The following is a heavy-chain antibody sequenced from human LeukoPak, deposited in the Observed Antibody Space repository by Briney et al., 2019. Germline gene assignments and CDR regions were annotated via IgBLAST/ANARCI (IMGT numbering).Heavy chain of an antibody. V-gene: IGHV3-48*04. Sequence: GRSLRLSCAASGFTFSSYGMHWVRQAPGKGLEWVSYISSSGSTIYYADSVKGRFTISRDNAKNSLYLQMNSLRAEDTAVYYCARDTKYGSGSYYNRGPHPSDYWGQGTLVTVSS. CDR3: ARDTKYGSGSYYNRGPHPSDY. CDR1: GFTFSSYG. J-gene: IGHJ4*02. CDR2: ISSSGSTI. D-gene: IGHD3-10*01.